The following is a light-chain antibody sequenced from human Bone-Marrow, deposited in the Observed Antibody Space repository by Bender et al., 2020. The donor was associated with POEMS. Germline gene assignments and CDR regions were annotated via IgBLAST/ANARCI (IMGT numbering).Light chain of an antibody. CDR2: GKN. J-gene: IGLJ1*01. Sequence: QSVLTQPPSVSGAPVQRVTISCTGSSSNIGAGFDVHWYQQLPGKAPKLLLYGKNNRPSGVPDRFSVSKSGASASLAITGLHAEDEADYYCQSYDNSLNGAYVFGTGTKVTVL. CDR3: QSYDNSLNGAYV. CDR1: SSNIGAGFD. V-gene: IGLV1-40*01.